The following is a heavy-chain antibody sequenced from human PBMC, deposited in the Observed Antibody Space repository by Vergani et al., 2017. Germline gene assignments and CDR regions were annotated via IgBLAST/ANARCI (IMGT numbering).Heavy chain of an antibody. CDR1: GYSFTNYW. D-gene: IGHD3-3*01. V-gene: IGHV5-51*01. Sequence: EVQLVQSGAEVKKPGESLKISCKGSGYSFTNYWIGWVRQMPGKGLGWMGIIYPGDSDTIYSPSFQGQVTISADRSNSTAYLQWSSLRASDTAISFCARHPGDHDFWSPLDYWGQGTLVTVSS. CDR3: ARHPGDHDFWSPLDY. J-gene: IGHJ4*02. CDR2: IYPGDSDT.